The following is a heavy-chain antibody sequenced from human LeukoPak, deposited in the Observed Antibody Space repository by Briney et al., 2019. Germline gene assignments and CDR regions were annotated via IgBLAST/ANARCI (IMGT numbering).Heavy chain of an antibody. CDR3: AKVRIVGATYGAFDI. D-gene: IGHD1-26*01. CDR1: GFTIDDYA. CDR2: ITKDGGSP. V-gene: IGHV3-43D*03. Sequence: GGSLRLSCAASGFTIDDYAMHWVRQAPGKGLKWVSLITKDGGSPYYADSVKGRFTISRDNSKNSLYLQMNSLRPEDTALYYCAKVRIVGATYGAFDIWGQGTMVTVSS. J-gene: IGHJ3*02.